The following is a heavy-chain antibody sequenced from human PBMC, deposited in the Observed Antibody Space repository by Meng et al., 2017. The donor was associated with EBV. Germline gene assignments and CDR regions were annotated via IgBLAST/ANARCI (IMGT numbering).Heavy chain of an antibody. V-gene: IGHV1-69*01. CDR3: ASESGRGFTPDY. Sequence: QVQLVPSGYEEKKPGSWVKVSCKTPGGTFRSDAGSWGRQAPGQGREWMGGLIPMSAAPYYAQKFQDRVTIAADESTSTHYMDLSGLRSEDTAVYYCASESGRGFTPDYWGQGTLVTVSS. J-gene: IGHJ4*02. D-gene: IGHD3-10*01. CDR2: LIPMSAAP. CDR1: GGTFRSDA.